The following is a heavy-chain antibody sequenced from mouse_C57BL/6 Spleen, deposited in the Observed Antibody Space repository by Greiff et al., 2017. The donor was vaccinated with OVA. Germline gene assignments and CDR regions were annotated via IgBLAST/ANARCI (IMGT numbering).Heavy chain of an antibody. CDR2: ISSGGSYT. CDR1: GFTFSSYG. D-gene: IGHD3-2*02. Sequence: EVKLVESGGDLVKPGGSLKLSCAASGFTFSSYGMSWVRQTPDKRLEWVATISSGGSYTYYPDSVKGRFTISRDNAKNTLYLQMSSLKSEDTAMYYCARQGAQATDYFDYWGQGTTLTVSS. J-gene: IGHJ2*01. CDR3: ARQGAQATDYFDY. V-gene: IGHV5-6*01.